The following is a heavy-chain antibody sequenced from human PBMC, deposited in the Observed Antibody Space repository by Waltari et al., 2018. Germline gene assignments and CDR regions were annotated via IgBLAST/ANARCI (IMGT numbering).Heavy chain of an antibody. D-gene: IGHD3-3*01. CDR1: GFTFSSYA. V-gene: IGHV3-23*03. J-gene: IGHJ4*02. CDR2: IYSGGST. Sequence: EVQLLESGGGLLQPGGSLRLSCAASGFTFSSYAMSWVRQAPGKGLEWVSVIYSGGSTYYADSVKGRFTSSRDNSKNTLYLQMNSLRAEDTAVYYCAKDISDFWSGSYLPFDYWGQGTLVTVSS. CDR3: AKDISDFWSGSYLPFDY.